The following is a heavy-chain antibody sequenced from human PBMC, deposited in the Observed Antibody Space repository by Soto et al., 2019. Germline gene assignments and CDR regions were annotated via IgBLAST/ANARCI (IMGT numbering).Heavy chain of an antibody. J-gene: IGHJ5*02. V-gene: IGHV3-74*01. CDR1: GFSVSSSW. D-gene: IGHD2-21*02. CDR3: AKTAWLDT. CDR2: IKYDGTLT. Sequence: EVQLVESGGALVQPGGSLRLSCAASGFSVSSSWMHWVRQPPGKGLMWVSRIKYDGTLTSYADSVKGRFTISRDTAKNTLYLQMNSLRAEDTAVYYCAKTAWLDTWGQGTLVIVSS.